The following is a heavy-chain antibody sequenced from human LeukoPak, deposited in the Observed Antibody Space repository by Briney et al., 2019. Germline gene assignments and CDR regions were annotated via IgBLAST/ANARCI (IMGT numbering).Heavy chain of an antibody. CDR1: GFTFSSYA. D-gene: IGHD4-17*01. J-gene: IGHJ4*02. Sequence: GGSLRLSCAASGFTFSSYAMHWVRQAPGKGLEWVASINSDGSEGYYADVVKGRFTVSRDNAKNSLYLQMSSLRAEDTAVYYCARVGARQILEYWGQGTLVTVSS. CDR2: INSDGSEG. V-gene: IGHV3-7*01. CDR3: ARVGARQILEY.